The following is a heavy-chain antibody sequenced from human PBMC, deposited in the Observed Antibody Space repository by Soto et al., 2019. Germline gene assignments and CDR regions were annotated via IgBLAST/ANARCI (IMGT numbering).Heavy chain of an antibody. D-gene: IGHD3-10*01. CDR1: GFTFSSYA. CDR3: ARDTGGFWYFDL. V-gene: IGHV3-30-3*01. J-gene: IGHJ2*01. CDR2: ISYDGSNK. Sequence: WGSLRLSCAASGFTFSSYAMHWVRQAPGKGLEWVAVISYDGSNKYYADSVKGRFTISRDNSKNTLYLQMNSLRAEDTAVYYCARDTGGFWYFDLWGRGTLVTVSS.